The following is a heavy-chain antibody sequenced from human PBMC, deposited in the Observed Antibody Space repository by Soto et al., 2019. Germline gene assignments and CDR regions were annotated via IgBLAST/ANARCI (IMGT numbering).Heavy chain of an antibody. J-gene: IGHJ6*02. V-gene: IGHV3-13*01. D-gene: IGHD6-25*01. CDR2: IGTAGDT. CDR3: ARGGVSGPPNYYYGMDV. CDR1: GFTFSSYD. Sequence: PGGSLRLSCAASGFTFSSYDMHWVRQATGKGLEWVSAIGTAGDTYYPGSVKGRFTISRENAKNSLYPQMNSLRAGDTAVYYCARGGVSGPPNYYYGMDVWGQGTTVTVSS.